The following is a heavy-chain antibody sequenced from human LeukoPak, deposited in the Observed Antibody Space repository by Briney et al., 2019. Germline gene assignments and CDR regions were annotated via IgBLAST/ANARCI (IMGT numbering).Heavy chain of an antibody. Sequence: GASVKVSCKASGGIFSSYAISWVRQAPGQGLEWMGRIIPILGIANYAQKFQGRVTITADKSTSTAYMDLSSLRSEDTAVYYCARGPWETPSNYYFDYWGQGTLVTVSS. CDR3: ARGPWETPSNYYFDY. V-gene: IGHV1-69*04. CDR2: IIPILGIA. D-gene: IGHD1-26*01. CDR1: GGIFSSYA. J-gene: IGHJ4*02.